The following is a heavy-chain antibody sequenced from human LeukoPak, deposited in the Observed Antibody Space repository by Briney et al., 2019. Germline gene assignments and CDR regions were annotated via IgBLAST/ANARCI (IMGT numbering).Heavy chain of an antibody. CDR3: ARDLPFDL. CDR2: IKQNGGEI. J-gene: IGHJ4*02. V-gene: IGHV3-7*03. CDR1: GFIFNKYW. Sequence: PGGSLRLSCAASGFIFNKYWTTWVRQAPGEAPVWVANIKQNGGEIHYLDSVKGRFTISRDDAKNSLYLQMNSLRVEDTARYFCARDLPFDLWGQGTLVTVSS.